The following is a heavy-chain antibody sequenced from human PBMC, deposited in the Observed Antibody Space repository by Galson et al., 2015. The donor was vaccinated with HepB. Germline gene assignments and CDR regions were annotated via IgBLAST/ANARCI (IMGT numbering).Heavy chain of an antibody. CDR3: ARAGDHCSSTSCYGY. CDR2: ISSSGSTI. Sequence: SLRLSCAASGFTFSDYYMSWIRQAPGKGLEWVSYISSSGSTIYYADSVKGRFTISRDNAKNSLYLQMNSLRAEDTAVYYCARAGDHCSSTSCYGYWGQGTLVTVSS. V-gene: IGHV3-11*01. J-gene: IGHJ4*02. D-gene: IGHD2-2*01. CDR1: GFTFSDYY.